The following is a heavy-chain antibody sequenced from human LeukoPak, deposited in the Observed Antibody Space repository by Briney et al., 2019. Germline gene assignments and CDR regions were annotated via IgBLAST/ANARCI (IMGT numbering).Heavy chain of an antibody. D-gene: IGHD2-2*02. CDR3: AREEEYQLLYRY. CDR2: IKQDGSEK. Sequence: GGSLRLSCAASGLTFSSYWMTWVRQAPGKGLEWVANIKQDGSEKYYVDSVKGRFTISRDNAKNSLYLQMNSLRAEDTAVYYCAREEEYQLLYRYWGQGTLVTVSS. V-gene: IGHV3-7*01. CDR1: GLTFSSYW. J-gene: IGHJ4*02.